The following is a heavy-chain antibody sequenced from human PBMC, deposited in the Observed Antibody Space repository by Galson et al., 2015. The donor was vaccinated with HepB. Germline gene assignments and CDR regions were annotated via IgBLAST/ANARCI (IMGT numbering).Heavy chain of an antibody. CDR1: GFTFSSYS. CDR2: ISSSSSYI. Sequence: SLRLSCAASGFTFSSYSMNWVRQAPGKGLEWVSSISSSSSYIYYADSVKGRFTISRDNAKNSLYLQMNSLRAEDTAVYYCARWMNYYGLSDGMDVWGQGTTVTVSS. D-gene: IGHD3-10*01. CDR3: ARWMNYYGLSDGMDV. J-gene: IGHJ6*02. V-gene: IGHV3-21*01.